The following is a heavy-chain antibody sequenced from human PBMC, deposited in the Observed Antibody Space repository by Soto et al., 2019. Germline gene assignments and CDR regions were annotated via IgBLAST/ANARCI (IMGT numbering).Heavy chain of an antibody. CDR1: GGSISSGGYY. CDR2: MYHSGST. J-gene: IGHJ6*02. Sequence: PSETLSLTYAVSGGSISSGGYYWSWIRQPPGKGLEWIGYMYHSGSTYYNPSLKSRVTISIDRSKNQLSLKLSSVTAADTAVYYCASVRGGYYYAMDVWGQGTTVTVSS. CDR3: ASVRGGYYYAMDV. V-gene: IGHV4-30-2*01. D-gene: IGHD3-10*02.